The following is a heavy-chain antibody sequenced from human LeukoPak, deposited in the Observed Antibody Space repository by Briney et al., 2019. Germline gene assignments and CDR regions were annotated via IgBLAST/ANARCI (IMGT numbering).Heavy chain of an antibody. CDR1: GYTFTSYY. D-gene: IGHD6-13*01. CDR3: ARGISLSIAAAGHFDY. V-gene: IGHV1-46*01. CDR2: INPSGGST. J-gene: IGHJ4*02. Sequence: ASVKVSCKASGYTFTSYYMHWVRQAPGQGLEWMGIINPSGGSTSYAQKFQGRVTMTRDTSTSTVYMELSSLRSEDTAVYYCARGISLSIAAAGHFDYWGQGTLVTVSS.